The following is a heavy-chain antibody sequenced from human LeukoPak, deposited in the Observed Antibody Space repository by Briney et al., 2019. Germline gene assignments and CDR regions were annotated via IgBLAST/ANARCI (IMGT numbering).Heavy chain of an antibody. CDR1: GFTFSSYS. CDR3: AKGGGDYAFSY. J-gene: IGHJ4*02. CDR2: ISGSGGST. Sequence: GGSLRLSCAASGFTFSSYSMNWVRQAPGKGLEWVSAISGSGGSTYYADSVKGRFTISRDNSKNTLYLQMNSLRAEDTAVYYCAKGGGDYAFSYWGQGTLVTVSS. V-gene: IGHV3-23*01. D-gene: IGHD4-17*01.